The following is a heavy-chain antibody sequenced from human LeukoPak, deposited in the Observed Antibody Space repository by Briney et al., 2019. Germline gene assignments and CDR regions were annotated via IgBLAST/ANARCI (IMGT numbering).Heavy chain of an antibody. V-gene: IGHV3-66*01. Sequence: SGGSLRLSCAASGFTVSSNYMSWVRQAPGKGLEWVSVIYSGGTTYYANSVKGRFTISRDNSKNTVYLQFNSLRAEDTAVYYCARREPTPATAFDYWGQETLVTVSS. CDR1: GFTVSSNY. CDR3: ARREPTPATAFDY. D-gene: IGHD2-21*02. CDR2: IYSGGTT. J-gene: IGHJ4*02.